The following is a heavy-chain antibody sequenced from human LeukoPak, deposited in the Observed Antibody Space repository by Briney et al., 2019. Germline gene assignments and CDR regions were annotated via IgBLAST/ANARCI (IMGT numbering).Heavy chain of an antibody. Sequence: PGGSVRLSCAVSGFPFSSYWMSWVRQAPGKGLEWVANIKQDGSEKYYVDSVKGRFTISRDNAKNSLYLQMNSLRAEDTAVYYCASSSSGYFDNWGQGTLVTVSS. V-gene: IGHV3-7*01. CDR1: GFPFSSYW. J-gene: IGHJ4*02. CDR2: IKQDGSEK. D-gene: IGHD3-22*01. CDR3: ASSSSGYFDN.